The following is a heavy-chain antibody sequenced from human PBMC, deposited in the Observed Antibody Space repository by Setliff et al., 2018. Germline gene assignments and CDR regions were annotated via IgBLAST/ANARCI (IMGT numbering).Heavy chain of an antibody. CDR2: INQSGSG. Sequence: SETLSLTCTVSGGSIDSGDYYWNWIRQPPGKGLEWFGEINQSGSGDYNPSFKGRVTISVDTSKKQFSLTLTSVTAADTALYYCRQAVVGRDVFDIWGQGTVVTVSS. J-gene: IGHJ3*02. CDR1: GGSIDSGDYY. V-gene: IGHV4-39*07. D-gene: IGHD1-1*01. CDR3: RQAVVGRDVFDI.